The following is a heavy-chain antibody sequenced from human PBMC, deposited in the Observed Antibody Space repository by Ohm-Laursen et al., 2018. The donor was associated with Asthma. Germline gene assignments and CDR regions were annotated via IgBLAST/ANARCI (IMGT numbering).Heavy chain of an antibody. D-gene: IGHD2-15*01. CDR1: GFTFSSYW. CDR3: TRIGICSGGSCLFDY. J-gene: IGHJ4*02. CDR2: IRSKPSGGTT. V-gene: IGHV3-49*03. Sequence: SLRLSCAASGFTFSSYWMSWFRQAPGKGLEWLGFIRSKPSGGTTEYAASVKGRFTISRDDSTSIAYLQMNSLKTEDTAVYYCTRIGICSGGSCLFDYWGQGTLVTVSS.